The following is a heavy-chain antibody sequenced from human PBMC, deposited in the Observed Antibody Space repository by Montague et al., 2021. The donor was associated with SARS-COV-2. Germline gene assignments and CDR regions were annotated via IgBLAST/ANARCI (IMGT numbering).Heavy chain of an antibody. J-gene: IGHJ4*02. CDR3: VVVPLGPRGRGFDY. D-gene: IGHD2-15*01. CDR1: GGSISSGSYY. CDR2: INHSGST. V-gene: IGHV4-39*07. Sequence: SETLSLTCTVSGGSISSGSYYWSWIRQHSGKGLEWIGEINHSGSTNYNPSLKSRVTISVDTSKNQFSLKLSSVTAADTAVYYCVVVPLGPRGRGFDYWGQGTLVTVSS.